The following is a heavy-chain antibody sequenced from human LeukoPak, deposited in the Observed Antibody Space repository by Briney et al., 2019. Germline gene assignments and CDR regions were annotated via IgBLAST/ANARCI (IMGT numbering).Heavy chain of an antibody. V-gene: IGHV4-59*01. CDR1: GGSINDYY. CDR2: IYYSEST. CDR3: ARGEMATVFL. J-gene: IGHJ4*02. D-gene: IGHD5-24*01. Sequence: SETLSLTCTVSGGSINDYYWAWIRQPPGKGLEWIGYIYYSESTNYNPSLESRVTISIDPSKTQFSLRLNSVTAADTAVYFCARGEMATVFLWGQGTLVTVSS.